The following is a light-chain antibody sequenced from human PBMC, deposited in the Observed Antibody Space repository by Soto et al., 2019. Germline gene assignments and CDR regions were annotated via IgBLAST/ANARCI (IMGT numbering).Light chain of an antibody. V-gene: IGKV3-20*01. CDR2: GAS. J-gene: IGKJ1*01. Sequence: EIVLTQSPGTLSLSPGERATLSCRASQSVSSSYLAWYQQKPGQAPRLLIYGASSRATGIPDRFSGSGSGTDFTLTISRLEPEDFAVYYCQRYGSSPRTCCQGTKVEIK. CDR3: QRYGSSPRT. CDR1: QSVSSSY.